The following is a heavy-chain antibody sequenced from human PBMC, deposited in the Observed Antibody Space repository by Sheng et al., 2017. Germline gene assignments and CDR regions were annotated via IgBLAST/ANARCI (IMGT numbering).Heavy chain of an antibody. Sequence: ELQLLESGGGLVQPGESLRLSCAASGFTFNNYAMSWVRQAPGKGLECVSAISGSAGSTYYADSVKGRFTISRDNSKNTLYLQMNSLRAEDMAVYYCANLWSTRLLPYSTSSQGDWFDPWGQGTLVTVSS. CDR3: ANLWSTRLLPYSTSSQGDWFDP. J-gene: IGHJ5*02. CDR1: GFTFNNYA. V-gene: IGHV3-23*01. D-gene: IGHD6-6*01. CDR2: ISGSAGST.